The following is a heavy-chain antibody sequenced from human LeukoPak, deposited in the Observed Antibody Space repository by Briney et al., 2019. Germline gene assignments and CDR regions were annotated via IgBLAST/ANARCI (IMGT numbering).Heavy chain of an antibody. V-gene: IGHV3-72*01. J-gene: IGHJ2*01. Sequence: PGGSLRLSCAASGFTFSDHYMDWVRQAPGKGLEWVGRVRNKANSYITMYAASVKGRFTISRNDSENSLYLQMNSLKTEDTAVYYCGRIRGSYSHWYFDLWGRGTLVTVSP. CDR2: VRNKANSYIT. CDR3: GRIRGSYSHWYFDL. CDR1: GFTFSDHY. D-gene: IGHD1-26*01.